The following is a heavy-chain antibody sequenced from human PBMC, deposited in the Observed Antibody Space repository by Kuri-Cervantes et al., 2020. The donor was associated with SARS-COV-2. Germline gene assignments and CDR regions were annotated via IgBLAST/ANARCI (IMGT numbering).Heavy chain of an antibody. D-gene: IGHD3-22*01. J-gene: IGHJ4*02. CDR1: GFTFSSYT. Sequence: GESLKISCVASGFTFSSYTMHWVRQAPGKGLEWVAVISYDGTNKYYADSVKGRFTISRDNSKNTLYLQMNSLRANDTAVYYCARDSWDISGYFTYWGQGTLVTVSS. V-gene: IGHV3-30*01. CDR3: ARDSWDISGYFTY. CDR2: ISYDGTNK.